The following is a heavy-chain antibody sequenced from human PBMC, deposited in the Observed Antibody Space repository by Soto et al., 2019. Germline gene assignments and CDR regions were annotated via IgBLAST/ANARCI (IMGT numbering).Heavy chain of an antibody. J-gene: IGHJ4*02. D-gene: IGHD5-12*01. V-gene: IGHV4-61*01. CDR1: GGSVSSGSYY. Sequence: TSETLSLTCTVSGGSVSSGSYYWSWIRQPPGKGLEWIGYIYYSGSTNYNPSLKSRVTISVDTSKNQFSLKLSSVTAADTAVYYCARDPGYSGYRLYDYWGQGTLVTVSS. CDR3: ARDPGYSGYRLYDY. CDR2: IYYSGST.